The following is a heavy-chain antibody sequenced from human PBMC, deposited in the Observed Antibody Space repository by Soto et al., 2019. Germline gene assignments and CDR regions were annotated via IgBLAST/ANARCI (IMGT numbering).Heavy chain of an antibody. CDR1: GGSISSYY. CDR2: IYYSGST. D-gene: IGHD5-12*01. J-gene: IGHJ4*02. CDR3: ARLLVYSGYRFDY. V-gene: IGHV4-59*08. Sequence: SETLSLTCTVSGGSISSYYWSWIRQPPGKGLEWIGYIYYSGSTNYNPSLKSRVTISVDTSKNQFSLKLSSVTAADTAVYYCARLLVYSGYRFDYWGQGTLVTVSS.